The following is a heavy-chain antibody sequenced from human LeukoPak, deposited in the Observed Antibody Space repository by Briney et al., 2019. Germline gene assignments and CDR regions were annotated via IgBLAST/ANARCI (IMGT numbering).Heavy chain of an antibody. CDR3: ARDQALTYYYDSSGFQIDY. Sequence: ASVKVSCKASGYTFTSYGISWVRQAPGQGLEWMGWISAYNGNTNYAQKLQGRVTMTTDTSTSTAYMELRSLRSDDTAVYYCARDQALTYYYDSSGFQIDYWGQGTLVTVSS. CDR1: GYTFTSYG. J-gene: IGHJ4*02. CDR2: ISAYNGNT. V-gene: IGHV1-18*01. D-gene: IGHD3-22*01.